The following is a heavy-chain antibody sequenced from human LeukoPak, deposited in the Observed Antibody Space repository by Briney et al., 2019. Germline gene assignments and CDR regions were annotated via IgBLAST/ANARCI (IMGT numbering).Heavy chain of an antibody. Sequence: GGSLRLSCAASGFTFSSYGMHWVRQAPGKGMEWVAVIWYDGSNKYYADSVKGRFTISRDNSKNTLYLQMNSLRAEDTAFYYCASSYGSGSYYGGFDYWGQGTLVTVSS. J-gene: IGHJ4*02. CDR1: GFTFSSYG. CDR2: IWYDGSNK. CDR3: ASSYGSGSYYGGFDY. D-gene: IGHD3-10*01. V-gene: IGHV3-33*01.